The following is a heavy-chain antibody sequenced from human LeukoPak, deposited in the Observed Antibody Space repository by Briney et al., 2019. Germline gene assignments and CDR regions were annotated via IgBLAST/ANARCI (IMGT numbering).Heavy chain of an antibody. CDR2: IKQDGSEK. CDR3: ARGPTSYISGWYEDY. Sequence: GGSLRLSSADSRFTLSSDWMSWGRQAPGKGLGWVANIKQDGSEKYSVESVKDGFTISTDTAKNSLYMQKNSLRDEETAVYYCARGPTSYISGWYEDYWGQGTLVTVSS. J-gene: IGHJ4*02. V-gene: IGHV3-7*01. CDR1: RFTLSSDW. D-gene: IGHD6-19*01.